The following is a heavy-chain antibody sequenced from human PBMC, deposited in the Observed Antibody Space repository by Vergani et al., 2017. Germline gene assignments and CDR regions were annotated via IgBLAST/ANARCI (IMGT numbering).Heavy chain of an antibody. CDR1: GYSFTSYW. CDR2: IYPGDSDT. V-gene: IGHV5-51*01. D-gene: IGHD2-15*01. CDR3: ARVGYCSGGSCYAGLGESDY. Sequence: EVQLVQSGAEVKKPGESLKISCKGSGYSFTSYWIGWVRQMPGKGLEWMGIIYPGDSDTRYSPSFQGQVTISADKSISTAYLQWSSLKASDTAMYYCARVGYCSGGSCYAGLGESDYWGQGTLVTVSS. J-gene: IGHJ4*01.